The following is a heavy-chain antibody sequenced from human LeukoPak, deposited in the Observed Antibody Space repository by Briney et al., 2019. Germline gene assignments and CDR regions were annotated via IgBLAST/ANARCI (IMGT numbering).Heavy chain of an antibody. Sequence: GGALRLSCAASGCTLDEYAMHWVRQAPGKGLEWVSGISWNSGSIGYADSVKGRFTISRDNAKNSLYLQMNSLRAEDTALYYCAKDTTDYYGSGVDYWGQGTLVTVSS. J-gene: IGHJ4*02. CDR1: GCTLDEYA. CDR2: ISWNSGSI. V-gene: IGHV3-9*01. CDR3: AKDTTDYYGSGVDY. D-gene: IGHD3-10*01.